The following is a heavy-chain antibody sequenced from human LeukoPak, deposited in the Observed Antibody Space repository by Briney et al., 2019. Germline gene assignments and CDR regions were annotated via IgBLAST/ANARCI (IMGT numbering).Heavy chain of an antibody. Sequence: PGGSLRLSCAASGFTFSSYAVHWVRQAPGKGLEWVSFISYDGSNKYYADSVKGRFTISRDNSKNTLYLQMNSLRAEDTAVYNCARGGREYCGGDCFTPDYFDYWGQGTLVTVSS. CDR2: ISYDGSNK. V-gene: IGHV3-30-3*01. J-gene: IGHJ4*02. CDR3: ARGGREYCGGDCFTPDYFDY. D-gene: IGHD2-21*02. CDR1: GFTFSSYA.